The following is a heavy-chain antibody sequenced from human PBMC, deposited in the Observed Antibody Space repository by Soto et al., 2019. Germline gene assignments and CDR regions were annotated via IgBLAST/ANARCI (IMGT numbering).Heavy chain of an antibody. V-gene: IGHV3-23*02. D-gene: IGHD1-1*01. J-gene: IGHJ4*02. Sequence: EVQLLESGGGLVQPGGSLRLSCAASGFTFSTYALSWVRQAPGKGLEWVSGLDSSGTDTYYGDFAKGRFTISRDNTNNMLYLQMNRLRAEDAAVYYWAKELERHYEFDSWGQGPLVTVAS. CDR1: GFTFSTYA. CDR2: LDSSGTDT. CDR3: AKELERHYEFDS.